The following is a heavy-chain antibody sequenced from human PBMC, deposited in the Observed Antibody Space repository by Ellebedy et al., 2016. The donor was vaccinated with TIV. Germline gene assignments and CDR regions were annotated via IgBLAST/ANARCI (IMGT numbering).Heavy chain of an antibody. CDR2: IYHSGST. J-gene: IGHJ6*02. CDR1: GGSISSSNW. CDR3: ARVFSNGYEDYGMDV. Sequence: SETLSLTCAVSGGSISSSNWWSWVRPPPGKGLEWIGEIYHSGSTNYNPSLKSRVTISLNTSKTQFSLKLSSVTAADTAMYYCARVFSNGYEDYGMDVWGQGTTVTVSS. D-gene: IGHD3-22*01. V-gene: IGHV4-4*02.